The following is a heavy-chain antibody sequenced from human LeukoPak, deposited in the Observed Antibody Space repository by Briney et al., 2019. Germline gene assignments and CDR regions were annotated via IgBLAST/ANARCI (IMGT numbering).Heavy chain of an antibody. CDR3: ARGAPWYYYGSGSNDY. CDR2: INPNSGGT. D-gene: IGHD3-10*01. CDR1: GYTFTGYY. V-gene: IGHV1-2*02. J-gene: IGHJ4*02. Sequence: ASVQVSCKASGYTFTGYYMHWVRQAPGQGFEWMGWINPNSGGTNYAQKCQGRVTMTRDTSISTAYMELSRLRSDDTAVYYCARGAPWYYYGSGSNDYWGQGTLVTVSS.